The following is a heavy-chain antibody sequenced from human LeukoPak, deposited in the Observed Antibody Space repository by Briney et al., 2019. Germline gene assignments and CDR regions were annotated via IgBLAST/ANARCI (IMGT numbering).Heavy chain of an antibody. J-gene: IGHJ4*02. V-gene: IGHV4-59*01. Sequence: PSETLSLTCTVSGGSISSYYWSWIRQPPGKGLEWIGYIYYSGSTNYNPSLKSRVTMSVDTFKNQFSLKLSSVTAADTAVYYCARDQGRGRYFDYWGQGTLVTVSS. CDR1: GGSISSYY. CDR3: ARDQGRGRYFDY. CDR2: IYYSGST. D-gene: IGHD3-10*01.